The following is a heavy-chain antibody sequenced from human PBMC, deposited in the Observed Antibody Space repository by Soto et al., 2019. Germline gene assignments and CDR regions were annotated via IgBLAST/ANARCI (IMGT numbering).Heavy chain of an antibody. D-gene: IGHD1-1*01. J-gene: IGHJ4*02. CDR1: GYAFTTYG. V-gene: IGHV1-18*01. Sequence: QVHLVQSGAEVKKPGASVKVSCKGSGYAFTTYGITWVRQAPGQGLEWMGWISAHKGNTNDAQKLQERGTVTGDTSTGTAYMELRGLRSDDTAVYYCARGRYGDYGGQGALVTVTS. CDR3: ARGRYGDY. CDR2: ISAHKGNT.